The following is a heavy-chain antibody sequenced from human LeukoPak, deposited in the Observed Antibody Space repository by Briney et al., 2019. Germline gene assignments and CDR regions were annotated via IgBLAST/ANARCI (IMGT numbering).Heavy chain of an antibody. J-gene: IGHJ4*02. CDR2: IYYSGTT. D-gene: IGHD3-10*01. V-gene: IGHV4-39*01. CDR3: ASALQPYYYYASGSISYSDY. Sequence: PSETLSLTCTVAGGSISSSSNYWGWIRDPPGKGQEWIGSIYYSGTTYYDPSLKSRVTISVDTSRNQFSLKLSSVTAADTAVYYCASALQPYYYYASGSISYSDYWGQGTLVTVSS. CDR1: GGSISSSSNY.